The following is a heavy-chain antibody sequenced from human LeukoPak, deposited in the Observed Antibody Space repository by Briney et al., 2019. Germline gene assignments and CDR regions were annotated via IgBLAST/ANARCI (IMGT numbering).Heavy chain of an antibody. CDR3: ASEAYY. CDR1: GFTFSSYA. J-gene: IGHJ4*02. CDR2: IYSGGST. Sequence: PGGSLRLSCAASGFTFSSYAMSWVRQAPGKGLEWVSVIYSGGSTYYADSVKGRFTISRDNSKNTLYLQMNSLRAEDTAVYYCASEAYYWGQGTLVTVSS. V-gene: IGHV3-53*01.